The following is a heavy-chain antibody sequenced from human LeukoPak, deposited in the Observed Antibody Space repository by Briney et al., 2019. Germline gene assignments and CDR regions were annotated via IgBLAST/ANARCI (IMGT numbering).Heavy chain of an antibody. CDR2: IIPILGIA. V-gene: IGHV1-69*04. CDR1: GGTFSSYA. J-gene: IGHJ6*02. Sequence: GASVKVSCKASGGTFSSYAISWVRQAPGQGLEWMGRIIPILGIAVYAQKFQGRVTITADKSTSTAYMELSSLRSEDTAVYYCASKRGYGSGSYYTDYYYYGMDVWGQGTTVTVSS. D-gene: IGHD3-10*01. CDR3: ASKRGYGSGSYYTDYYYYGMDV.